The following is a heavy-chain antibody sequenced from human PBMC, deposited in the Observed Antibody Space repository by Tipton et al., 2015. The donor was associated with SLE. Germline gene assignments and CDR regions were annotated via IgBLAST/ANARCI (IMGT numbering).Heavy chain of an antibody. V-gene: IGHV3-9*01. J-gene: IGHJ4*02. CDR3: AKVDCSSTSCYPDY. CDR2: ISWNSGSI. Sequence: SLRLSCAASGFTFSSSWMSWVRQAPGKGLEWVSGISWNSGSIGYADSVKGQFTISRDNAKNSLYLQMNSLRAEDTALYYCAKVDCSSTSCYPDYWGQGTLVTVSS. CDR1: GFTFSSSW. D-gene: IGHD2-2*01.